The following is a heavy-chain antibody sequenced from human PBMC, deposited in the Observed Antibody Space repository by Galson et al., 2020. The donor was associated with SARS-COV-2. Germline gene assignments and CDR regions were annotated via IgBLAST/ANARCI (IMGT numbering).Heavy chain of an antibody. V-gene: IGHV3-64D*06. J-gene: IGHJ4*02. CDR3: VKDQCSSTSCYTPAS. CDR2: ISSNGGST. Sequence: GGSLRLSCSASGFTFSGYGMHWVRQAPGKGLEYVSAISSNGGSTYYADSVKGRFTISRDNSKNTLYLQMSSLRTEDTAVYYCVKDQCSSTSCYTPASGGQGTLVTVSS. D-gene: IGHD2-2*02. CDR1: GFTFSGYG.